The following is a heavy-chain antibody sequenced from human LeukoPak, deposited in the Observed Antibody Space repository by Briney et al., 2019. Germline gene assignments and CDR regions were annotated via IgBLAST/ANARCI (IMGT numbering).Heavy chain of an antibody. CDR1: GGSLSFYY. D-gene: IGHD4-23*01. CDR3: ARGRGYGGNAFDY. J-gene: IGHJ4*02. Sequence: SETLSLTCGVSGGSLSFYYWSWIRQPPGKGLEWIGYIYYSGSTNYNPSLKSRVTISVDTSKNQFSLKLSSVTAADTAVYYCARGRGYGGNAFDYWGQGTLVTVSS. V-gene: IGHV4-59*01. CDR2: IYYSGST.